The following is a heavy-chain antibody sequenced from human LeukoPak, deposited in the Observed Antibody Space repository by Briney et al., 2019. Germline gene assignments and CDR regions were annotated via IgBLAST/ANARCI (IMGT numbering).Heavy chain of an antibody. D-gene: IGHD3-10*01. CDR2: INPNSGGT. CDR1: GYTFTGYY. V-gene: IGHV1-2*04. Sequence: ASVKVSCKASGYTFTGYYMHWVRQAPGQGLEWMGWINPNSGGTNYAQKFQGWVTMTRDTSISTAYMELSRLRSDDTAMYYCARAYGSGSYYTDYWGQGTLVTVSS. CDR3: ARAYGSGSYYTDY. J-gene: IGHJ4*02.